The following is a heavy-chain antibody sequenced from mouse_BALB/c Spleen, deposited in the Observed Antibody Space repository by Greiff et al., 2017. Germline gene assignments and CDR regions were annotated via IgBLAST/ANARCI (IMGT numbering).Heavy chain of an antibody. CDR3: AREGKDYYGSKYPYYFDY. Sequence: EVKLVESGGGLVKPGGSLKLSCAASGFTFSSYAMSWVRQTPEKRLEWVASISSGGSTYYPDSVKGRFTISRDNARNILYLQMSSLRSEDTAMYYCAREGKDYYGSKYPYYFDYWGQGTTLTVSS. CDR2: ISSGGST. CDR1: GFTFSSYA. J-gene: IGHJ2*01. V-gene: IGHV5-6-5*01. D-gene: IGHD1-2*01.